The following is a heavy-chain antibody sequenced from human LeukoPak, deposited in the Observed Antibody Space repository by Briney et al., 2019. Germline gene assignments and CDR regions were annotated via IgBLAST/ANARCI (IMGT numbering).Heavy chain of an antibody. D-gene: IGHD6-19*01. V-gene: IGHV3-48*04. CDR3: AKGGVVYSSGWYEVKAFDI. CDR2: ISSSSSSI. J-gene: IGHJ3*02. Sequence: GGSLRLSCAASGFTFSTYSMNWVRQAPGKGLEWVSYISSSSSSIYYADSVKGRFTISRDNVKNSLYLQMNSLRAEDTAVYYCAKGGVVYSSGWYEVKAFDIWGQGTMVTVSS. CDR1: GFTFSTYS.